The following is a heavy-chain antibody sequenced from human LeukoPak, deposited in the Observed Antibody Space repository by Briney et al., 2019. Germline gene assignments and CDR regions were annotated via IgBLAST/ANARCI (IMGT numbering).Heavy chain of an antibody. J-gene: IGHJ4*02. CDR3: ATHGRTGTPFFDY. CDR2: FSGSGGRT. CDR1: GFIFSNYA. V-gene: IGHV3-23*01. D-gene: IGHD1-1*01. Sequence: GGSLRLSCAASGFIFSNYAMSWVRQAPGKGLEWVSGFSGSGGRTYYADSVKGRFTISRDNSKNTLYLQMNSLRAGDTAIYYCATHGRTGTPFFDYWGQGTLVTVSS.